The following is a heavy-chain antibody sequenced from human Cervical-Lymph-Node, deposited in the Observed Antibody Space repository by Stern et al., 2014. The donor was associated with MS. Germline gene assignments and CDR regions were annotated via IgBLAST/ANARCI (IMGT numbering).Heavy chain of an antibody. CDR2: IGFTDSST. V-gene: IGHV3-23*04. Sequence: EVQLVESGGGLVQPGGSLRLTCAASGFTFSSHAMSWVRQAPGTGLHWVSGIGFTDSSTSYSDSVKGRFAISRDNSKNPVYRQMDSLRAEDTAVYFCVHQWELHLRYFYYWGQGTLVTVST. J-gene: IGHJ4*02. CDR3: VHQWELHLRYFYY. D-gene: IGHD1-26*01. CDR1: GFTFSSHA.